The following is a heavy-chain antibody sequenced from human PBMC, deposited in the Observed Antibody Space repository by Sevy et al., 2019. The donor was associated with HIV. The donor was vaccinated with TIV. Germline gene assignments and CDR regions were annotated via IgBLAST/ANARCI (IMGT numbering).Heavy chain of an antibody. CDR2: IIPIFGTA. V-gene: IGHV1-69*13. Sequence: ASVKVSCKASGGTFSSYAISWVRQAPGQGLEWMGGIIPIFGTANYAQKFQGRVTITADESTSTAYMELSSLRSEDTAVYYCARGTVYDFWSGYYPHYYYGMDVWGQGTTVTVSS. D-gene: IGHD3-3*01. J-gene: IGHJ6*02. CDR3: ARGTVYDFWSGYYPHYYYGMDV. CDR1: GGTFSSYA.